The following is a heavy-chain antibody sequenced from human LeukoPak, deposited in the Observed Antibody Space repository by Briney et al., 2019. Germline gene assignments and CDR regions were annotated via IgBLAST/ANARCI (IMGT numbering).Heavy chain of an antibody. Sequence: GGSLRLSCAASGFTVSSNYMSCVRQPPGKGLEWVSVIYSGGSTYYADSVKGRFTISRHNSKNTPYLQMNSLRAEDTAVHYCATGFYYFDYWGQGTLVTVSS. CDR2: IYSGGST. CDR3: ATGFYYFDY. J-gene: IGHJ4*02. V-gene: IGHV3-53*04. D-gene: IGHD3-3*01. CDR1: GFTVSSNY.